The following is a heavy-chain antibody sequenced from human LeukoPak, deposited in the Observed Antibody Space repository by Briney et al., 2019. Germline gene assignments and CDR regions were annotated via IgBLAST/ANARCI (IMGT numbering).Heavy chain of an antibody. J-gene: IGHJ4*02. CDR3: ARDRVAGTFDY. V-gene: IGHV4-4*07. Sequence: SETLSLTCTVSGGSISSYYWSWLRQPAGKGLEWIGRIYTSGSTNYNPSLKSRVTISVDKSKNQFSLKLSSVTAADTAVYYCARDRVAGTFDYWGQGTLVTVSS. CDR2: IYTSGST. CDR1: GGSISSYY. D-gene: IGHD6-19*01.